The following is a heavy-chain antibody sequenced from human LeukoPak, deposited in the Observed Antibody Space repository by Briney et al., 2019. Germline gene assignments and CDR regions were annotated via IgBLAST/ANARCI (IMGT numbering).Heavy chain of an antibody. D-gene: IGHD1-26*01. J-gene: IGHJ4*02. Sequence: GGSLRLSCAASGFIFSNYWMHWVRHAPGKGLVWVSHISNDGSTTGYADSVKGRFTSSRDNAKSTVYLQMNSLRSEYTGVYYCARSLREWGQGTLVTVSS. CDR1: GFIFSNYW. CDR3: ARSLRE. CDR2: ISNDGSTT. V-gene: IGHV3-74*01.